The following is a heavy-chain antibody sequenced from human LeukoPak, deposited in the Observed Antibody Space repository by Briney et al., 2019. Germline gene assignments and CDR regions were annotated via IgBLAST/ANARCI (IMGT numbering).Heavy chain of an antibody. CDR2: IWYDGSNK. J-gene: IGHJ4*02. Sequence: PGRSLRLSCAASGITFSSYGMHWVRRAPGKGLEWVAVIWYDGSNKYYADSVKGRFTISRDNSKNTLYLQMNSLRAEDTAVYYCAMTRITIFGVVTHYFDYWGQGTLVTVSS. V-gene: IGHV3-33*01. CDR1: GITFSSYG. CDR3: AMTRITIFGVVTHYFDY. D-gene: IGHD3-3*01.